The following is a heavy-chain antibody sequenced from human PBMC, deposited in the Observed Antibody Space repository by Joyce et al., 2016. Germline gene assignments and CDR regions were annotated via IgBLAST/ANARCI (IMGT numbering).Heavy chain of an antibody. D-gene: IGHD3-16*01. V-gene: IGHV5-10-1*03. CDR2: IDVTDSYT. CDR1: GYNFITHW. Sequence: EVQLVQSGAEVKKPGESLTISCTGSGYNFITHWITWVRQMPGKGLEWMGRIDVTDSYTNYNPSFEGHVTISGDRSISTAYLQWSSLKASDTAMYYCARIPPFSDSYYFDQWGQGTLVTVSS. CDR3: ARIPPFSDSYYFDQ. J-gene: IGHJ4*02.